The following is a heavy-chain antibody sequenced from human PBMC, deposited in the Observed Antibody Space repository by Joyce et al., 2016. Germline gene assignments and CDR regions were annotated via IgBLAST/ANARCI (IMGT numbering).Heavy chain of an antibody. CDR1: KFTFSSYW. CDR2: IKHDGSEK. V-gene: IGHV3-7*01. Sequence: EVYLVESGGGLVQPGGSLRLSCAASKFTFSSYWMNWVRQAPGKGLEWVASIKHDGSEKYYVDSVKGRFTISRDNSKNSLFLQMDSLKVEDTAVYYCARKTTPPAIAAAGRGGFDYWGQGTLVTVAS. CDR3: ARKTTPPAIAAAGRGGFDY. J-gene: IGHJ4*02. D-gene: IGHD6-25*01.